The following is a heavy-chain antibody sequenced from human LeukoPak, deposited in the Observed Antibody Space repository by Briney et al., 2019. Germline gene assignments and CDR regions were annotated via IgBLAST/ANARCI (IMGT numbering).Heavy chain of an antibody. Sequence: ASVKASCKASVGTFSSYAISWVRQAPGQGLEWMGGINTNTGNPTYAQGFIGRFVFSLDTSVSTAYLQISSLKAEDTAVYYCARAGGNTIFGVVIDPWWSWFDPWGQGTLVTVSS. CDR2: INTNTGNP. D-gene: IGHD3-3*01. V-gene: IGHV7-4-1*02. CDR3: ARAGGNTIFGVVIDPWWSWFDP. J-gene: IGHJ5*02. CDR1: VGTFSSYA.